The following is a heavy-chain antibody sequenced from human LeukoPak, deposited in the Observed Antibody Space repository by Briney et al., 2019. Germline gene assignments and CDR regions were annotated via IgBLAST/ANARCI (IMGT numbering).Heavy chain of an antibody. CDR2: ISYEGSNK. CDR3: AIPQYYYDSSGYYRVQSAFDI. CDR1: GFTFRTYA. J-gene: IGHJ3*02. Sequence: GGSLRLSCAASGFTFRTYAFDWVRQAPGKGLEWVAVISYEGSNKYYADSVNGRFTITRDNSKNTLYLQMNSLKAEDTAVYYCAIPQYYYDSSGYYRVQSAFDIWGQGTMVTVSS. V-gene: IGHV3-30*04. D-gene: IGHD3-22*01.